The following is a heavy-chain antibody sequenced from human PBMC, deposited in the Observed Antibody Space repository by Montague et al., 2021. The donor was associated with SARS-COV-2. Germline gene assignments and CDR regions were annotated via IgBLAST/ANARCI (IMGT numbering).Heavy chain of an antibody. J-gene: IGHJ4*02. V-gene: IGHV4-34*01. CDR3: ASDRGVQYQLQMPFYFDY. CDR1: GGSFSSYY. CDR2: IYHSGST. D-gene: IGHD2-2*01. Sequence: SETLSLTCAVYGGSFSSYYWSWIRQPPGKGLEWIGEIYHSGSTNYNPSLKSRVTISVDTSKNQFSLRLSPVTAADTAVYYCASDRGVQYQLQMPFYFDYWGQGTLVTVSS.